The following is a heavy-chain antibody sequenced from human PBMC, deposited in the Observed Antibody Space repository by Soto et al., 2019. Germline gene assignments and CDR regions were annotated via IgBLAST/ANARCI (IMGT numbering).Heavy chain of an antibody. D-gene: IGHD3-3*01. CDR2: TYYRSKWYN. Sequence: PSQTLSLTCAISGDSFSINIAAWNWIRQSPSRGLEWLGRTYYRSKWYNDYAVSVKSRITINPDTSKNQFSLQLNSVTPEDTAVYYCTGVLRFTATRFDPWGQGTLVTVSS. CDR1: GDSFSINIAA. CDR3: TGVLRFTATRFDP. V-gene: IGHV6-1*01. J-gene: IGHJ5*02.